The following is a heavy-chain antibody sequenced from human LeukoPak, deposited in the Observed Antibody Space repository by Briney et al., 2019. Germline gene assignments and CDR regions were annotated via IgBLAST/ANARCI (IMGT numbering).Heavy chain of an antibody. D-gene: IGHD6-19*01. CDR1: RGSIRSYY. CDR3: ARTTRVAGYSFDY. CDR2: IYYSGST. J-gene: IGHJ4*02. V-gene: IGHV4-59*12. Sequence: SETLSLTCTVSRGSIRSYYWSWIRQPPGKGLEWIGSIYYSGSTYYNPSLKSRVTISVDTSKNQFSLKLSSVTAADTAVYYCARTTRVAGYSFDYWGQGTLVTVSS.